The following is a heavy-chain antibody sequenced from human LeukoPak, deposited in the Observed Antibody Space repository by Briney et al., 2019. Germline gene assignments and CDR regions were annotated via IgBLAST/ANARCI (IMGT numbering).Heavy chain of an antibody. D-gene: IGHD4-17*01. CDR3: ATDPAASSTVTTSDY. V-gene: IGHV1-18*01. J-gene: IGHJ4*02. Sequence: GASVKVSCKASGYTFTSYGISWVRQAPGQGLEWMGWISAYNGNTNYAQKLQGRVTMTTDTSTSTAYMELSSLRSEDTAVYYCATDPAASSTVTTSDYWGQGTLVTVSS. CDR1: GYTFTSYG. CDR2: ISAYNGNT.